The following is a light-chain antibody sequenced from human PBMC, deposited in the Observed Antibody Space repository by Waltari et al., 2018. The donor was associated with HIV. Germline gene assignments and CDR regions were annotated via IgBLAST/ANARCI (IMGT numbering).Light chain of an antibody. V-gene: IGLV2-23*02. J-gene: IGLJ1*01. CDR3: CSYAGSSTFYV. CDR2: GVG. Sequence: QSALTQPASVSGSPGQSITISCTGTSSDVGSYNIVSWYQQHPGKAPTLMIYGVGKGPKGVSNRLSGSKSGNTASLTISGLQAEDEADYYCCSYAGSSTFYVFGTGTKVTVL. CDR1: SSDVGSYNI.